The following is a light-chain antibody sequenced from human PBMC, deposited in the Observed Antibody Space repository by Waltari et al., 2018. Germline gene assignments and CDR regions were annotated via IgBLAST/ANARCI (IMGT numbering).Light chain of an antibody. V-gene: IGLV3-1*01. Sequence: YELTQPPSVSVSPGQTARTPRLGDNLWDKYTAWYQKKPGQSPVLTIYQHFKRPSVIPERFSASGAHFGNTATLTIRGTQTMDEADYYCQAWDSNIAVFGGGTKLTVL. CDR2: QHF. J-gene: IGLJ2*01. CDR3: QAWDSNIAV. CDR1: NLWDKY.